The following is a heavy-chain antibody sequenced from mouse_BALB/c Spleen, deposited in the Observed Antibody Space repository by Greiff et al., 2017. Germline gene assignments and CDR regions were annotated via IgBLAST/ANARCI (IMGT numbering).Heavy chain of an antibody. D-gene: IGHD2-3*01. J-gene: IGHJ2*01. CDR3: ARRGDDGLFDY. CDR1: GFTFSSFG. CDR2: ISSGSSTI. V-gene: IGHV5-17*02. Sequence: EVKLMESGGGLVQPGGSRTLSCAASGFTFSSFGMHWVRQAPEKGLEWVAYISSGSSTIYYADTVKGRFTISRDNPKNTLFLQMTSLRSEDTAMYYCARRGDDGLFDYWGQGTTLTVSS.